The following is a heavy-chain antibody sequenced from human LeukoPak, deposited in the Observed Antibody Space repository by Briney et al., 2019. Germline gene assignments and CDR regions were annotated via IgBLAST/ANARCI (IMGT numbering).Heavy chain of an antibody. CDR2: VWHSGIT. D-gene: IGHD3-22*01. Sequence: SETLSLTCTVSGYSISSGYYWGWIRQPPGGGLEWIGSVWHSGITYYNPSLKSRVTISVDTSKNQFSLKLSSVTAADTAVYYCARQSDSRLWYFDYWGQGTLVTVSS. J-gene: IGHJ4*02. V-gene: IGHV4-38-2*02. CDR1: GYSISSGYY. CDR3: ARQSDSRLWYFDY.